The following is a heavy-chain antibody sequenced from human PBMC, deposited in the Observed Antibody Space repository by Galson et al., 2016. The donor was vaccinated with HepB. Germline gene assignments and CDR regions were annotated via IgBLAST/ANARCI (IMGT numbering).Heavy chain of an antibody. CDR1: GFALSSYA. D-gene: IGHD3-16*01. Sequence: SLRLSCAASGFALSSYAMEWVRQAPGKGLEWVAILSYDGSNKYHADSVKGRFTISRHSSKNTLYLQMNSLRAEDTAVYYCARESLFRGPIDYWGQGILVTVSS. J-gene: IGHJ4*02. V-gene: IGHV3-30-3*01. CDR2: LSYDGSNK. CDR3: ARESLFRGPIDY.